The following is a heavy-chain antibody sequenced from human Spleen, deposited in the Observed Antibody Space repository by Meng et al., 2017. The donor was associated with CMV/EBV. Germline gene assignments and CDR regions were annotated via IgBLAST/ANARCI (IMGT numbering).Heavy chain of an antibody. Sequence: SGFTFSSYAMHWVRQAPGKGLEWVAVISDDGSDKFYTDSVNGRFTISRDNSKNTLYLQMNSLRGEDTAVFYCARDFLDSYNYPLDFWGQGTLVTVSS. CDR3: ARDFLDSYNYPLDF. V-gene: IGHV3-30*11. J-gene: IGHJ4*02. CDR1: GFTFSSYA. D-gene: IGHD5-24*01. CDR2: ISDDGSDK.